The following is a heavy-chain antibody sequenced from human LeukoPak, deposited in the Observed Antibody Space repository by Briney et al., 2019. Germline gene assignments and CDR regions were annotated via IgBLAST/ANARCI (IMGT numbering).Heavy chain of an antibody. D-gene: IGHD5-18*01. V-gene: IGHV1-18*01. CDR2: VSAYNGNT. CDR1: GYTFTSYG. CDR3: ARDSPGYSYGTLKY. Sequence: ALVKVSCKASGYTFTSYGISWVRQAPGQGLEWMGWVSAYNGNTNYAQKLQGRVTMTTDTSTSTAYMELRSLRSDDTAVYYCARDSPGYSYGTLKYWGQGTLVTVSS. J-gene: IGHJ4*02.